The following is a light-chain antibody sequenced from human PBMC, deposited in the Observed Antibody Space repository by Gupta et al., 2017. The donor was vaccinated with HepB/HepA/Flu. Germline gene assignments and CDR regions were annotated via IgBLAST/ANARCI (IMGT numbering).Light chain of an antibody. CDR3: QHYNTYSL. CDR2: KAS. J-gene: IGKJ4*01. Sequence: DIQMTQSPSTLSASVGDRVTITCRASQSISSWLAWYQQRPGKAPNLLISKASNLESGVPSRFSGSGSGTEFTLTSSSRQPDNFATYYFQHYNTYSLFGGGTKVEIK. V-gene: IGKV1-5*03. CDR1: QSISSW.